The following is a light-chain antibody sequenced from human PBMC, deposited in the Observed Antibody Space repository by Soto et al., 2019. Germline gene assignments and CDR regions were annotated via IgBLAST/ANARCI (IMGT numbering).Light chain of an antibody. J-gene: IGKJ1*01. CDR3: MQGTYWPRT. Sequence: DVVMTQSPPSLPVTLGQPASISCRSSQGLVYIDGDTYLNWFHQRPGQSPRRLIYKVSNRDSGVPDRFIGSGSGTEFTLKISRVEAEDVGVYYCMQGTYWPRTFGQGTKVDIK. CDR2: KVS. CDR1: QGLVYIDGDTY. V-gene: IGKV2-30*01.